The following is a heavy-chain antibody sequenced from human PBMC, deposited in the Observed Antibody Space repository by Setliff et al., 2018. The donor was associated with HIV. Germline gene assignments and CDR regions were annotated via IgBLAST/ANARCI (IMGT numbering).Heavy chain of an antibody. J-gene: IGHJ6*03. Sequence: SETLSLTCNVSGDSISTGSYHWGWIRQPPGKGLEWIGSIYYGGSTAYNWSLKSRVTISVDSSKSQFSLRLRSVTAADTAVYYCARHVHWSGPYYYNYYYIDVWGQGATVTVSS. CDR2: IYYGGST. V-gene: IGHV4-39*01. D-gene: IGHD3-3*01. CDR1: GDSISTGSYH. CDR3: ARHVHWSGPYYYNYYYIDV.